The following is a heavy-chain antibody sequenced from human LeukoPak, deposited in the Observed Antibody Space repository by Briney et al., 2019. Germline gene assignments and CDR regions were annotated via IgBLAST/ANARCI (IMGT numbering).Heavy chain of an antibody. CDR1: GGSISSGSYY. CDR3: ARWGARGYCSSTSCSTFDY. Sequence: PSETLSLTCTVSGGSISSGSYYWSWIRQPAGKGLEWIGRIYTSGSTNYNPSLKSRVTISVDTSKNQFSLKLSSVTAADTAVYYCARWGARGYCSSTSCSTFDYWGQGTLVTVSS. V-gene: IGHV4-61*02. J-gene: IGHJ4*02. D-gene: IGHD2-2*01. CDR2: IYTSGST.